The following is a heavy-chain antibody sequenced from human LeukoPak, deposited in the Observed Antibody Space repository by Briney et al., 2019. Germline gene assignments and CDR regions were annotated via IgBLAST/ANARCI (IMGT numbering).Heavy chain of an antibody. V-gene: IGHV3-30*04. J-gene: IGHJ2*01. D-gene: IGHD1-1*01. CDR3: ARELISTTWRGNRSYFDL. Sequence: PGGSLRLSCAASGFTFSNYAMEWVRQAPGKGLEWVALISYDGKHKYYADSMKGRFTISRDNSKNTLYLQMNSLRAEDTAVYYCARELISTTWRGNRSYFDLWGRGTLVTVSS. CDR2: ISYDGKHK. CDR1: GFTFSNYA.